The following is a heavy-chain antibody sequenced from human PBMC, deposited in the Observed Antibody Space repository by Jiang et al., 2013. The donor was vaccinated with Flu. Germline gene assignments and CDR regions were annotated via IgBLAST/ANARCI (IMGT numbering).Heavy chain of an antibody. Sequence: YGPGLVKPSETLSLTCTVSGGSISSSSYYWGWIRQPPGKGLEWIGSIYYSGSTYYNPSLKSRVTISVDTSKNQFSLKLSSVTAADTAVYYCARHITVGIQLSWGVDFPFTTWG. CDR1: GGSISSSSYY. CDR2: IYYSGST. V-gene: IGHV4-39*01. CDR3: ARHITVGIQLSWGVDFPFTT. J-gene: IGHJ1*01. D-gene: IGHD5-18*01.